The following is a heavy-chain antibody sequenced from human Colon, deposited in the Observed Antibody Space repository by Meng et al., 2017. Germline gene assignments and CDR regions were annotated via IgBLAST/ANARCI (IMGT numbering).Heavy chain of an antibody. CDR1: GYSFTSYG. V-gene: IGHV1-3*04. J-gene: IGHJ4*02. CDR2: NYTADGNR. Sequence: QVHLVQSGAELKQPGASVKVSCQASGYSFTSYGMHWLRQAPGQRPEWMGWNYTADGNRRYSQRFQDRLTITSDTFARTAYMELSSLRSEDTAVYFCARDERGGPYYFDYWGQGTLVTVSS. CDR3: ARDERGGPYYFDY.